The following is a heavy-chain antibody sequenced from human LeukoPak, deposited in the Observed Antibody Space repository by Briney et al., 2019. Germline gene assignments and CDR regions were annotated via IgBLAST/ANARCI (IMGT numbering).Heavy chain of an antibody. J-gene: IGHJ4*02. CDR2: INHSGST. CDR1: GGSFSGYY. Sequence: PSETLSLTCAVYGGSFSGYYWSWIRKPPGKGLEWIGEINHSGSTNYNPSLKSRVTISVDTSKNQFSLKLSSVTAADTAVYYCARVGYSGYDRIDYWGQGTLVTVSS. V-gene: IGHV4-34*01. CDR3: ARVGYSGYDRIDY. D-gene: IGHD5-12*01.